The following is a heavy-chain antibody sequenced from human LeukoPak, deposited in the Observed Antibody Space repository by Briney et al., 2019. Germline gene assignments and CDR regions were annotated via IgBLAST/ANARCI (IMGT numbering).Heavy chain of an antibody. CDR2: VRSKGYSYAT. J-gene: IGHJ6*02. CDR1: GFIFSGSA. CDR3: TRSGMDV. Sequence: GGSLKLSCAASGFIFSGSAMHWVRQASGKGLEWVGRVRSKGYSYATAYSASVKGRFTISRDDSEDTAYLQMSSLKTEDTAVYYCTRSGMDVWGQGTTVTVSS. V-gene: IGHV3-73*01.